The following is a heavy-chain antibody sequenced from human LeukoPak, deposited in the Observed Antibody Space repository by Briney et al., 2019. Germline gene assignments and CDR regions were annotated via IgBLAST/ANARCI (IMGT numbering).Heavy chain of an antibody. CDR3: AKDRCSNGVGCYYYYMDV. Sequence: GGSLRLSCAASGFTFSGYGMHWVRQAPGKGLEWVAFIRYDGSNEYYADSVKGRFTISRDNSKSTLYLQMNSLRAEDTAVYYCAKDRCSNGVGCYYYYMDVWGKGTTVTISS. D-gene: IGHD2-8*01. J-gene: IGHJ6*03. V-gene: IGHV3-30*02. CDR2: IRYDGSNE. CDR1: GFTFSGYG.